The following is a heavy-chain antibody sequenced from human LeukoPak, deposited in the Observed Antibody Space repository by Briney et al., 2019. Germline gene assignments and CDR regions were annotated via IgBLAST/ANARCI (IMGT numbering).Heavy chain of an antibody. D-gene: IGHD3-22*01. J-gene: IGHJ1*01. Sequence: SETLSLTCAVYGGSFSGYYWSWIRQPPGKGLEWIGEINHSGSTNYNPSLKSRVTISVDTSKNQFSLKLSSVTAADTAVYYCVAGSMIVEHWGQGTLVTVSS. CDR2: INHSGST. V-gene: IGHV4-34*01. CDR3: VAGSMIVEH. CDR1: GGSFSGYY.